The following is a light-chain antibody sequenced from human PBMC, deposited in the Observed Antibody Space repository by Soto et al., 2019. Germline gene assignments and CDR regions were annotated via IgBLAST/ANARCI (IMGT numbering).Light chain of an antibody. CDR3: QQYDSSPIT. V-gene: IGKV3-20*01. J-gene: IGKJ5*01. CDR2: GAS. Sequence: EIVLTQSPGTLSLSPGERATLSCRASQSVSSSYLAWYQQKPGQAPRLLIYGASSRATGIPDRFSGSGSGTDFTLTISILEPEDFAVYYCQQYDSSPITFGQGTRLEIK. CDR1: QSVSSSY.